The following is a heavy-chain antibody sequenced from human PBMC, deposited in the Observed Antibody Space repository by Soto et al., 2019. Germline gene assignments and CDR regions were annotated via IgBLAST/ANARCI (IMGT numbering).Heavy chain of an antibody. V-gene: IGHV3-33*01. CDR3: ATSTATEACDI. J-gene: IGHJ3*02. Sequence: QVQMVASGGGVVQPGKSLRLSCAASGFTFSDYGMHWVRQAPARGPEWVALVRDDGSKTYYADSVRGRFTISRDNSKNMFYLQMNSLRVEDTAIYYCATSTATEACDIWGQGTMVTVSS. CDR1: GFTFSDYG. CDR2: VRDDGSKT.